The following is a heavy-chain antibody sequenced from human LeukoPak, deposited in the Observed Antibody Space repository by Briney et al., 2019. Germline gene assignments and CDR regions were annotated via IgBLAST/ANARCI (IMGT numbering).Heavy chain of an antibody. Sequence: GGSLRLSCAASGFTLSNSWMSWVRQAPGKGLEWVAIINQDGSEKYYVDSVKGRFTISRDNAKNSLYVQTNSLRVEDTAVYYCVAGSGWGWGQGTLVTVSS. CDR3: VAGSGWG. D-gene: IGHD6-19*01. J-gene: IGHJ4*02. V-gene: IGHV3-7*01. CDR1: GFTLSNSW. CDR2: INQDGSEK.